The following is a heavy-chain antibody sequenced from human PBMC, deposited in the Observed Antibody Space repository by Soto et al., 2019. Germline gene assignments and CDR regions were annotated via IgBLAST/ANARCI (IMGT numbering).Heavy chain of an antibody. CDR2: IYSGGST. V-gene: IGHV3-66*01. D-gene: IGHD6-6*01. J-gene: IGHJ6*02. Sequence: HPGGSLRLSCAASGFTVSSNYMSWVRQAPGKGLEWVSVIYSGGSTYYADSVKGRFTISRDNSKNTLYLQMNSLRAEDTAVYYCAREARLDGYYYYYYGMDVWGQGTTVTVSS. CDR3: AREARLDGYYYYYYGMDV. CDR1: GFTVSSNY.